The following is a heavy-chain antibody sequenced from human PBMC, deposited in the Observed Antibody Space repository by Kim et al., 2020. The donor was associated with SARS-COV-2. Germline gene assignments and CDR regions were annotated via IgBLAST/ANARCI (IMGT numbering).Heavy chain of an antibody. CDR3: ARQKYCGGDCYSRDAFDI. CDR1: GYSFTSYW. D-gene: IGHD2-21*02. CDR2: IYPGDSDT. J-gene: IGHJ3*02. Sequence: GESLKISCKGSGYSFTSYWIGWVRQMPGKGLEWMGIIYPGDSDTRYSPSFQGQVTISADKSISTAYLQWSSLKASDTAMYYCARQKYCGGDCYSRDAFDIWGQGTMVTVSS. V-gene: IGHV5-51*01.